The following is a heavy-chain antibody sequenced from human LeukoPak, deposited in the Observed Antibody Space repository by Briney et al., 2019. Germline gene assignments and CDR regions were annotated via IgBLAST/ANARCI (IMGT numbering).Heavy chain of an antibody. CDR1: GGSISSYY. J-gene: IGHJ4*02. V-gene: IGHV4-59*08. D-gene: IGHD3-22*01. CDR2: IYYSGST. CDR3: ARRRYTSGYLDY. Sequence: SETLSLTCTVSGGSISSYYWSWIRQPPGKGLEWIGYIYYSGSTNYNPSLKSRVTISVDTSKNQFSLKLSPVTAADTAVYYCARRRYTSGYLDYWGQGTLVTVSS.